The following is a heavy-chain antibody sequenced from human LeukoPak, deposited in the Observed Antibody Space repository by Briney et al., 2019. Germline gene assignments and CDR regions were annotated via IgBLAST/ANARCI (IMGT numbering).Heavy chain of an antibody. CDR1: GFTFSSYA. D-gene: IGHD1-26*01. V-gene: IGHV3-23*01. CDR3: VRDGVGAPPFDY. CDR2: ASGSGGST. J-gene: IGHJ4*02. Sequence: GGSLRLSCAASGFTFSSYAMSWVRQAPGKGLEWVSSASGSGGSTYYADSVKGRFTISRDSSKNTLYLQMNSLRAEDTAVYYCVRDGVGAPPFDYWGQGVLVTVSS.